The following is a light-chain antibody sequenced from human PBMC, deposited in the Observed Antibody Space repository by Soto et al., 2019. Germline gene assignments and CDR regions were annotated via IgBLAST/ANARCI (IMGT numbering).Light chain of an antibody. CDR2: EVR. CDR1: SSDVGGYNY. CDR3: SSYTSSSTLVV. J-gene: IGLJ2*01. V-gene: IGLV2-14*01. Sequence: QSALTQPASVSGSPGQSITISCTGTSSDVGGYNYVSWYQHHSGKAPKLMLLEVRNRPSGVSNRFSGSKSGNTASLTISGLQAEDKADYYCSSYTSSSTLVVFGGGTKLTVL.